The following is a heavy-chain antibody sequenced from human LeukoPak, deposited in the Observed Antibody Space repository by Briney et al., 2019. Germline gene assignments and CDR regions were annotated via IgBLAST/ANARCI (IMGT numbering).Heavy chain of an antibody. V-gene: IGHV3-11*04. Sequence: GGSLRLSCAAAGFPFSDRYMSWIRQAPGKGMEWVAYISPNGDNIHYADSVKGRFTISRDNAKNSLFLQVNSLRAEDTAVYYCVTESGWLFDFWGQGTLVTVSS. CDR2: ISPNGDNI. CDR1: GFPFSDRY. CDR3: VTESGWLFDF. J-gene: IGHJ4*02. D-gene: IGHD6-19*01.